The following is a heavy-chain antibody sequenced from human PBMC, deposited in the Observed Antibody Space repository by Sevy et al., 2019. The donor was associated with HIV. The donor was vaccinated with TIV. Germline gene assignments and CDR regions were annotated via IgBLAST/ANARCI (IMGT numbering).Heavy chain of an antibody. CDR3: ARDLGYGMLSPYFDY. CDR2: ISYDGSNK. CDR1: GLTFSSYA. Sequence: GSLRLSCAASGLTFSSYAMHWVRQAPGKGLEWVAVISYDGSNKYYADSVKGRFTISRDNSKNTLYLQMNSLRAEDTAVYYCARDLGYGMLSPYFDYWGQGTLVTVSS. J-gene: IGHJ4*02. D-gene: IGHD5-18*01. V-gene: IGHV3-30-3*01.